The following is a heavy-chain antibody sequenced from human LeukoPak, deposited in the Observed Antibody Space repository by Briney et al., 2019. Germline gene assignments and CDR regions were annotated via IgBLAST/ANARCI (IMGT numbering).Heavy chain of an antibody. D-gene: IGHD3-22*01. V-gene: IGHV4-39*07. CDR2: FYYSGST. CDR1: GGSITSSNYY. CDR3: ARQLDTYYYDSSGYSAFDY. J-gene: IGHJ4*02. Sequence: PSETLSLTCTVSGGSITSSNYYWGWIRQPPGKGLEWIGSFYYSGSTNYNPSLKSRVTISVDTSKNQFSLKLSSVTAADTAVYYCARQLDTYYYDSSGYSAFDYWGQGTLVTVSS.